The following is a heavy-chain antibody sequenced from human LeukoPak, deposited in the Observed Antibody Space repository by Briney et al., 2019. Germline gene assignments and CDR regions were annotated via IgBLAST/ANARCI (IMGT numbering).Heavy chain of an antibody. Sequence: PSETLSLTCTVSGGSISSYYWSWIRQPPGKGLEWIGYYTGSTNYNPSLTSRVTISVDTSKNQFSLKLTSVTAADTAVYYCARGPHWVTGDYDAFDIWGQGTMVTVSS. D-gene: IGHD4-17*01. J-gene: IGHJ3*02. CDR1: GGSISSYY. CDR3: ARGPHWVTGDYDAFDI. CDR2: YTGST. V-gene: IGHV4-59*01.